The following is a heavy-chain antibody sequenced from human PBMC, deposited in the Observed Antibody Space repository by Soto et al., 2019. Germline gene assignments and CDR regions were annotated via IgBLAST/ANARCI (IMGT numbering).Heavy chain of an antibody. V-gene: IGHV4-30-2*06. CDR2: ISHLEST. CDR3: ARGGGYDSFDY. D-gene: IGHD5-12*01. J-gene: IGHJ4*02. CDR1: GASISYGGFS. Sequence: SETLSLTCTVSGASISYGGFSWSWIRQSPGKGLEWIGYISHLESTYFHPSFKSRLTMSIDRTRNQFSLKLSSVTAADMAVYYCARGGGYDSFDYWGQGVLVTVST.